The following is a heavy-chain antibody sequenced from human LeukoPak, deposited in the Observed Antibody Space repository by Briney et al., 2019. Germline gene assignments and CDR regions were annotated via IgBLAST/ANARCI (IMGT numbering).Heavy chain of an antibody. CDR3: ARVRSGYVQNDY. V-gene: IGHV3-21*01. D-gene: IGHD5-12*01. CDR2: ISSSSSYI. Sequence: PGGSLRLSCAASGFTFSSYSMNWVRQAPGKGLEWVSSISSSSSYIYYADSVKGRFTISRDNAKDSLYLQMNSLRAEDTALYYCARVRSGYVQNDYWGQGTLVTVSS. J-gene: IGHJ4*02. CDR1: GFTFSSYS.